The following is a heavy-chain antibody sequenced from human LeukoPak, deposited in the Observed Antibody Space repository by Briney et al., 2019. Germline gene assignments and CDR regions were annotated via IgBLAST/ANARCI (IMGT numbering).Heavy chain of an antibody. CDR2: ISSSGDST. CDR1: GFTFCSYA. D-gene: IGHD3-22*01. CDR3: AKDRNYYDSSAYYDY. V-gene: IGHV3-23*01. J-gene: IGHJ4*02. Sequence: GGSPRLSCAAPGFTFCSYAVRWVRQAPGEGVGWGSSISSSGDSTYYADSVKGRFTISRDNSKNTLYLQMNSLRAEDTAVYYCAKDRNYYDSSAYYDYWGQGTLVTVSS.